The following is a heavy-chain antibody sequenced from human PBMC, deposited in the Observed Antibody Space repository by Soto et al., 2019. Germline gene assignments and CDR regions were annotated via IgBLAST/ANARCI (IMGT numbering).Heavy chain of an antibody. Sequence: GASVKVTCKASGYTFTGNYMHWVRQAPGQGLEWMGGFDPEDGETIYAQKFQGRVTMTEDTSTDTAYMELSSLRPEDTAVYYCATAGLIAVAVLFDYWGQGTLVTVSS. D-gene: IGHD6-19*01. V-gene: IGHV1-24*01. J-gene: IGHJ4*02. CDR2: FDPEDGET. CDR3: ATAGLIAVAVLFDY. CDR1: GYTFTGNY.